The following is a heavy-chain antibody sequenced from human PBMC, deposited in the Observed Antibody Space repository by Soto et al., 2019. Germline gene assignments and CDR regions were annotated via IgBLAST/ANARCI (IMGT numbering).Heavy chain of an antibody. CDR3: ARDYARGWCQF. Sequence: QVKLVESGGGVVQPGTSLRLSGTASGFDFSDSGIQWVRHTPGKGLEWVALISFDGDKYYVDSVKGRFTISRDNPTNTVYLQMNSLRPEDTGVYYCARDYARGWCQFWGQGTLVNVSS. V-gene: IGHV3-30*03. CDR2: ISFDGDK. J-gene: IGHJ1*01. CDR1: GFDFSDSG. D-gene: IGHD2-8*02.